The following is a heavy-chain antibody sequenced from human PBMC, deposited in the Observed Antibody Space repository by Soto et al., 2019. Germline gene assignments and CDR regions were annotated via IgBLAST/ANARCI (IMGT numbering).Heavy chain of an antibody. V-gene: IGHV4-30-4*01. CDR2: IPSRGRP. CDR3: ARDTYSGYDFDL. J-gene: IGHJ5*02. Sequence: QVQLRESGPGLVKPSQTLSLTCSVSGASVAGGSYYWSWVRQPPGKGLEWIGYIPSRGRPFYNPSLTSRGTISADTSKNQLSLQLTSVTAPDTAVYYCARDTYSGYDFDLWGQGTLVTVSS. D-gene: IGHD5-12*01. CDR1: GASVAGGSYY.